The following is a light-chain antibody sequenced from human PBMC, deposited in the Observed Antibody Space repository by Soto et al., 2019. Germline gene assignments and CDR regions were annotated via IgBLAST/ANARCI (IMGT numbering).Light chain of an antibody. CDR1: QSVSSSY. V-gene: IGKV3-20*01. CDR3: QQYGSSALT. J-gene: IGKJ4*01. Sequence: EIVLTQSPGTLSLSPGERAPLSCRASQSVSSSYLVWYQQRPGQPPRLRIYGTSNRAAGIPDRFTGTGSGTDFTLTIYRLEPEDSAVYYCQQYGSSALTFGGGTKVEIK. CDR2: GTS.